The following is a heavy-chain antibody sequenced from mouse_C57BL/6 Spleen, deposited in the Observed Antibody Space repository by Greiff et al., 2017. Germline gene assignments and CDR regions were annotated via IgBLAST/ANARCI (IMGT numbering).Heavy chain of an antibody. D-gene: IGHD1-1*01. CDR1: GYTFTDYN. Sequence: DVQLQESGPELVKPGASVKIPCKASGYTFTDYNMDWVKQSHGKSLEWIGDINPNNGGTIYNQKFKGKATLTVDKSSSTAYMELRSLTSEDTAVYYCAREGATVVATRYFDYWGQGTTLTVSS. CDR2: INPNNGGT. J-gene: IGHJ2*01. V-gene: IGHV1-18*01. CDR3: AREGATVVATRYFDY.